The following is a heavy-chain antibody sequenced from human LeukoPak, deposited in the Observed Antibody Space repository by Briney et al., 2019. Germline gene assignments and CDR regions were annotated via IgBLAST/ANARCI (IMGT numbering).Heavy chain of an antibody. CDR1: GGSVSSGSYY. Sequence: SETLSLTCTVSGGSVSSGSYYWSWIRQPPGKGLEWIGYIYYSGSTNYNPSLNSRVTISVDTSKNQFSLKLSSVTAADTAVYYCARYRPLYFDYWGQGTLVTVSS. V-gene: IGHV4-61*01. CDR2: IYYSGST. CDR3: ARYRPLYFDY. J-gene: IGHJ4*02.